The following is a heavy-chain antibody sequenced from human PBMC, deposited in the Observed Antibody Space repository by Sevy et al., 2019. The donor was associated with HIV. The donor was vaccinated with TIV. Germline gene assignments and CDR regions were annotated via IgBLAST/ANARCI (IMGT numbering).Heavy chain of an antibody. CDR2: IKSKGGGGTI. D-gene: IGHD1-26*01. Sequence: GGSLRLSCAASGFTFTNAWMNWVRQAPGMGLEWVGRIKSKGGGGTIDYAAPVKGRFSISRDDSKNTLYLQMNSLKIEDTALYYCTWDHDYYYGMNVWGQGTTVTVSS. CDR3: TWDHDYYYGMNV. J-gene: IGHJ6*02. V-gene: IGHV3-15*07. CDR1: GFTFTNAW.